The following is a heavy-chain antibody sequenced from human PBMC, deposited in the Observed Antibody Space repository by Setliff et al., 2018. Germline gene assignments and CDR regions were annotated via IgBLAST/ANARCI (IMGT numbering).Heavy chain of an antibody. V-gene: IGHV3-23*01. CDR1: GFTFSSYA. J-gene: IGHJ3*02. CDR3: AEKVRIVVVTPDAFDI. Sequence: PGGSLRLSCAASGFTFSSYAMSWVRQAPGKGLEWVSAISGSGGSTYYADSVKGRFTISRDNSKNTLYLQMNSLRAEDTAVYYCAEKVRIVVVTPDAFDIWGQGTMVTVSS. D-gene: IGHD3-22*01. CDR2: ISGSGGST.